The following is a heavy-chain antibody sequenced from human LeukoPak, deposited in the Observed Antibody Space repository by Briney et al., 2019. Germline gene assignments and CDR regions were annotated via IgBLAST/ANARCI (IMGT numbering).Heavy chain of an antibody. CDR1: GGTFSSYA. CDR3: ARVSKERVYSYGYYYYYYMDV. D-gene: IGHD5-18*01. J-gene: IGHJ6*03. Sequence: SVKVSCKASGGTFSSYAISWVRQAPGQGLEWMGGIIPIFGTANYAQKFQGRVTITADESTSTAYMELSRLRSDDTAVYYCARVSKERVYSYGYYYYYYMDVWGKGTTVTVSS. CDR2: IIPIFGTA. V-gene: IGHV1-69*01.